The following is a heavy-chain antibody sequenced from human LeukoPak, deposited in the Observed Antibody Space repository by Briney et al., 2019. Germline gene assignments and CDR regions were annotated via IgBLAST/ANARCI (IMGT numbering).Heavy chain of an antibody. J-gene: IGHJ3*02. Sequence: PSQTLSLTCTVSGGSISSGGYYWSWVRQHPGKGLEWIEYIYYSGSTYYNPSLKSRVTISVDTSKNQFSLKLSSVTAADTAVYYCARMAQLDAFDIWGQGTMVTVSS. CDR1: GGSISSGGYY. CDR3: ARMAQLDAFDI. D-gene: IGHD6-13*01. CDR2: IYYSGST. V-gene: IGHV4-31*03.